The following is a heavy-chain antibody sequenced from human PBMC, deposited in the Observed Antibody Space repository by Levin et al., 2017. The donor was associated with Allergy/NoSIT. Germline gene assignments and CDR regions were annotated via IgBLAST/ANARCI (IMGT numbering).Heavy chain of an antibody. D-gene: IGHD4-17*01. CDR3: TTEPEYGDYFNCFDS. CDR1: GFNFNNAW. J-gene: IGHJ5*01. CDR2: IKANTDGGTR. Sequence: GGSLRLSCAGSGFNFNNAWMNWVRQAPGKGLEWVGRIKANTDGGTRDYAAPVEGRFTISRDDSKKTLYLQMDSLKSDDTAVYYCTTEPEYGDYFNCFDSWGQGTLVTVSS. V-gene: IGHV3-15*07.